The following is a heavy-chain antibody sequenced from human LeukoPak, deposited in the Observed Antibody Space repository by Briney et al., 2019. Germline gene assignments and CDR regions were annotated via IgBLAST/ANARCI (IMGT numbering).Heavy chain of an antibody. V-gene: IGHV3-64*01. Sequence: PGGSLRLSCAASGFTFRSYGMHWVRQAPGKGLEYVAAISSNGGSTDYANSVKGRFTISGDNSKNTLYLQMGSLRAEDMAVYHCARISGSYDYDYWGQGTLVTVSS. D-gene: IGHD6-19*01. CDR3: ARISGSYDYDY. CDR2: ISSNGGST. J-gene: IGHJ4*02. CDR1: GFTFRSYG.